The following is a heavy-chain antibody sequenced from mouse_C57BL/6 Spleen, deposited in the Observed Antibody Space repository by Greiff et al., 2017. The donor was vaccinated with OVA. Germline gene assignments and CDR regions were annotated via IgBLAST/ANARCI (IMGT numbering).Heavy chain of an antibody. Sequence: VQLQQSGPELVKPGASVKISCKASGYAFSSSWMNWVKQRPGKGLEWIGRIYPGDGDTNYNGKFKGKATLTADKSSSTAYMQLSSLTSEDSAVYFCARSGSGYWYLDVWGTGTTVTVSS. J-gene: IGHJ1*03. V-gene: IGHV1-82*01. CDR2: IYPGDGDT. CDR3: ARSGSGYWYLDV. CDR1: GYAFSSSW. D-gene: IGHD3-2*02.